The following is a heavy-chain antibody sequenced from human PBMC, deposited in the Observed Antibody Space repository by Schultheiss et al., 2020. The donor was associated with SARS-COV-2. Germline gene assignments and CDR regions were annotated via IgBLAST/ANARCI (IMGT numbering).Heavy chain of an antibody. CDR3: ARDRGDGYFDY. CDR1: GGSISSGGYY. Sequence: SQTLSLTCTVSGGSISSGGYYWSGIRQHPGKGLEWIGYIYYSGSTYYNPSLKSRVTISVDTSKNQFSLRLSSVTAADTAVYYCARDRGDGYFDYWGQGTLVTVSS. J-gene: IGHJ4*02. CDR2: IYYSGST. D-gene: IGHD3-10*01. V-gene: IGHV4-31*03.